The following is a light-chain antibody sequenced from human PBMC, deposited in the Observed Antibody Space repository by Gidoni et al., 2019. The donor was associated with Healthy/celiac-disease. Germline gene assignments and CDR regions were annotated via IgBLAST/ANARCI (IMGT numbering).Light chain of an antibody. Sequence: DIQMTQSPSTLSASVGDSVTITCRASQSISSWLAWYQQKPGKAPKLLIYDASSLESGVPSRFSGSGSGTEFTLTISSLQPDDFATYYCQQYNSYPFTFXPXTKVDIK. CDR1: QSISSW. CDR3: QQYNSYPFT. V-gene: IGKV1-5*01. CDR2: DAS. J-gene: IGKJ3*01.